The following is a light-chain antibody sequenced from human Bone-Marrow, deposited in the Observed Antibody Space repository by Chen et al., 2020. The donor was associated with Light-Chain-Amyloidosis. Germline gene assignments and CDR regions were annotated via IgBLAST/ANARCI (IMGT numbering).Light chain of an antibody. CDR2: DDD. CDR3: QSYQGSSQGV. CDR1: SGSIATNY. J-gene: IGLJ3*02. V-gene: IGLV6-57*01. Sequence: NFMLTQPHSVSESLGKTVIISCTRRSGSIATNYVQWYQQRPGSSPTTVIYDDDQSPSGVPDRFSGSIDRSSNSASLTISGLKTEDEADYYCQSYQGSSQGVFGGGTKLTVL.